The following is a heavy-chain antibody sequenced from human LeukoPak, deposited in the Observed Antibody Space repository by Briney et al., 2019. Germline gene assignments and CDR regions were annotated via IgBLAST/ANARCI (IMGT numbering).Heavy chain of an antibody. J-gene: IGHJ4*02. CDR1: GGSFSGYY. V-gene: IGHV4-34*01. CDR2: INHSGST. Sequence: SETLSLTCAVYGGSFSGYYWSWIRQPPGKRLEWIGEINHSGSTNYNPSLKSRVTISVDTSKNQFSLKLSSVTAADTAVYYCARGFGLNYYDSSGYYSMDYWGQGTLVTVSS. D-gene: IGHD3-22*01. CDR3: ARGFGLNYYDSSGYYSMDY.